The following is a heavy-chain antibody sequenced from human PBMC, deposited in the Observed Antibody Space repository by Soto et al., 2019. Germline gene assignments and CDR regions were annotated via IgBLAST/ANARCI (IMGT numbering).Heavy chain of an antibody. CDR2: IDWDDDK. Sequence: ESGPTLVNPTQTLTLTCTFSGFSLSTTGMRVSWIRRPPGKALEWLARIDWDDDKRYSPSLKDRLAISKDTSSNQVVLTITNIDPGDSATYFCAHAGDYDLLTFDHWGPGTLVTVSS. J-gene: IGHJ4*02. V-gene: IGHV2-5*08. CDR1: GFSLSTTGMR. D-gene: IGHD4-17*01. CDR3: AHAGDYDLLTFDH.